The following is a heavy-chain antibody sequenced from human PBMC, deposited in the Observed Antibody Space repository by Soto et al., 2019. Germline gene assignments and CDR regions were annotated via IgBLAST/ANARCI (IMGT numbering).Heavy chain of an antibody. J-gene: IGHJ4*02. V-gene: IGHV3-74*01. D-gene: IGHD4-17*01. Sequence: EVQLVESGGGLVHPGGSLRLSCAASGFTFSSYWMHWVRQVPGKGLVHVSRIRGDGGYTDHAESVKGRFTISRDNAKNTLYLQMNSLRAEYTAVYYCGRDHYGFNSLDSWGQGTLVTVSS. CDR3: GRDHYGFNSLDS. CDR2: IRGDGGYT. CDR1: GFTFSSYW.